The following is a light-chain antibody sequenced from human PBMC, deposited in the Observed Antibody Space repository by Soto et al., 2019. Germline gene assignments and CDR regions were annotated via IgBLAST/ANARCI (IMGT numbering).Light chain of an antibody. CDR1: QSLSSW. V-gene: IGKV1-5*03. J-gene: IGKJ1*01. CDR2: RAF. CDR3: QQYLTVSST. Sequence: DIQMTQSPSTLSASVGDRVTITCRASQSLSSWVSWYQHKPGKAPKLLIYRAFSLEAGVLSRFSGSGSGTEFTLTISSLQPDDFATYFCQQYLTVSSTFGQGTTVQIK.